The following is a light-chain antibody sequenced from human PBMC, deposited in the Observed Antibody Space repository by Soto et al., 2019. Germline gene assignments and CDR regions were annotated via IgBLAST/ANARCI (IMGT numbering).Light chain of an antibody. Sequence: QSVLTQPPSVSGAPGQRVTISCTGSSSNIGAGYDVHWYQQFPGTAPKLLIYGNKNRPSGVPDRFSGSKSGTSASLAITGLQAEDEADYYCQSYDNSLSGSGVFGGGTKVTVL. CDR3: QSYDNSLSGSGV. J-gene: IGLJ3*02. V-gene: IGLV1-40*01. CDR2: GNK. CDR1: SSNIGAGYD.